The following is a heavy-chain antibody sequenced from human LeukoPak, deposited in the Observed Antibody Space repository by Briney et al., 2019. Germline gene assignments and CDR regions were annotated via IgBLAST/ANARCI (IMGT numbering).Heavy chain of an antibody. CDR2: IYPSDSDT. CDR1: GYSFTSYW. V-gene: IGHV5-51*01. Sequence: GESLKISCKGSGYSFTSYWIGWVRQMPGKGLEWMGIIYPSDSDTRYSSSFQGQVTMSAGKSISTAYLQWSSLKASDTAMYYCARLLMVRGVRYFDYWGQGTLVTVSS. J-gene: IGHJ4*02. CDR3: ARLLMVRGVRYFDY. D-gene: IGHD3-10*01.